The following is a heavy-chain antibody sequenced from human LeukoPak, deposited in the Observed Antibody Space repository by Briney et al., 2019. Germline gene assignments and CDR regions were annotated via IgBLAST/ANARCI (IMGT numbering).Heavy chain of an antibody. J-gene: IGHJ6*02. CDR1: GYTFTSYG. CDR2: ISAYNGNT. CDR3: ARDKRGYSGYDLFDYYYYYGMDV. V-gene: IGHV1-18*01. Sequence: GGSVKVSCKASGYTFTSYGISWVRQAPGQGLEWMGWISAYNGNTNYAQKLQGRVTMTTDTSTSTAYMELRSLRSDDTAVYYCARDKRGYSGYDLFDYYYYYGMDVWGQGTTVTVSS. D-gene: IGHD5-12*01.